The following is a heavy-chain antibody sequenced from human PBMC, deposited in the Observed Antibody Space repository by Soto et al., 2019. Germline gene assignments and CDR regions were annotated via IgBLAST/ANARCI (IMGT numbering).Heavy chain of an antibody. CDR1: GFTFSNAW. Sequence: GGALRLSCAASGFTFSNAWMNWVRHAPGNGLEWVGRIKSKTDGGTTDYAAPVKGRFTISRDDSKNTLYLQMNSLKTEDTAVYYCTTAYYYDSSGYYPAGGYYYYGMEVWGQGTTVTVSS. J-gene: IGHJ6*02. D-gene: IGHD3-22*01. CDR3: TTAYYYDSSGYYPAGGYYYYGMEV. V-gene: IGHV3-15*07. CDR2: IKSKTDGGTT.